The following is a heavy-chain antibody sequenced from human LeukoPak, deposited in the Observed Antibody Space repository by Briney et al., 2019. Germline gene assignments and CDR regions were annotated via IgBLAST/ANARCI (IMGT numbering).Heavy chain of an antibody. D-gene: IGHD4-17*01. CDR3: ARARFETTVTALIRKKNYYYYYMDV. V-gene: IGHV4-34*01. CDR1: GGSFSGYY. CDR2: INHSGST. J-gene: IGHJ6*03. Sequence: SETLSLTCAVYGGSFSGYYWSWIRQPPGKGLEWIGEINHSGSTNYNPSLKSRVTISVDTSKNQFSLKLSSVTAADTAVYYCARARFETTVTALIRKKNYYYYYMDVWGKGTTVTVSS.